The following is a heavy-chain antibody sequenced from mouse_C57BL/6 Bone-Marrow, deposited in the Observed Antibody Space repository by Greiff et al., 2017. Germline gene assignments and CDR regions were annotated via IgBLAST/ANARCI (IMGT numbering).Heavy chain of an antibody. CDR2: IDPENGDT. J-gene: IGHJ1*03. CDR3: TTAGRGYFDV. CDR1: GFNIKDDY. D-gene: IGHD3-2*02. V-gene: IGHV14-4*01. Sequence: VQLQQSGAEFVRPGASVKLSCTASGFNIKDDYMHWVKQRPEQGLEWIGWIDPENGDTEYASKFQGKATITADTSSNTAYLQLSSLTSEDTAVYYCTTAGRGYFDVWGTGTTVTVSS.